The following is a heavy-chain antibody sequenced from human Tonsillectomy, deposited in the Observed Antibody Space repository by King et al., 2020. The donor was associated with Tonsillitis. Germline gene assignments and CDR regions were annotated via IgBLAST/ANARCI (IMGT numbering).Heavy chain of an antibody. CDR2: DIPIFGPA. CDR1: GGTFNTYA. D-gene: IGHD3-9*01. V-gene: IGHV1-69*01. J-gene: IGHJ4*02. CDR3: ASGRYFDWLLDY. Sequence: QLVQSGAEVKKPGSSVKVSCKASGGTFNTYAISWVRQAPGQGLEWVGGDIPIFGPATLAQMFQGRVTISADESTGTAYMELGSLRSEDTAVYYCASGRYFDWLLDYWGQGTLVTVSS.